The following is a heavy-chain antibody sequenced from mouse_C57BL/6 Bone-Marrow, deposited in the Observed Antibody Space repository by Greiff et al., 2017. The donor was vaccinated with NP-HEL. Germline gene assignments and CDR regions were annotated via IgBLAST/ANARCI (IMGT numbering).Heavy chain of an antibody. Sequence: QVHVKQPGAELVKPGASVKLSCKASGYTFTTYWIQWVKQRPGQGLEWIGEIDPSDSYTNYNQKFKGKATLTVDTSSSTAYMQLSSLTSEDSAVYYCARWTFAYWGQGTLVTVSA. CDR2: IDPSDSYT. CDR3: ARWTFAY. V-gene: IGHV1-50*01. J-gene: IGHJ3*01. CDR1: GYTFTTYW.